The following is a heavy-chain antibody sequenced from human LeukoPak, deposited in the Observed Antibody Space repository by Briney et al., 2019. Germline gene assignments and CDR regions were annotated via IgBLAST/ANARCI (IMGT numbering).Heavy chain of an antibody. D-gene: IGHD3-3*01. V-gene: IGHV3-48*02. CDR1: GFIFGDYN. CDR2: ISSGGSTI. CDR3: AKDASIFGVVMNYFDY. Sequence: GGSLRLSCAASGFIFGDYNMNWVRQAPGKGLEWVSYISSGGSTIYYADTVKGRFTISRDNARNSLYLQMNGLTDEDTAVYYCAKDASIFGVVMNYFDYWGQGTLVTVSS. J-gene: IGHJ4*02.